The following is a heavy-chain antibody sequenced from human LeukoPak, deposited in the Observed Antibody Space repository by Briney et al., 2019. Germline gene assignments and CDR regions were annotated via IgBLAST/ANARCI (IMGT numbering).Heavy chain of an antibody. CDR1: GFTFSSYW. V-gene: IGHV3-74*03. CDR3: YGANAEH. D-gene: IGHD4-23*01. Sequence: GGSPRLSCAASGFTFSSYWMHWVRQAPGKGLVWVSGTNTDGSSTMYADSVKGRFTIARDNAKSTLYLQMNSLRAEDTAVYYCYGANAEHWGQGTLVT. J-gene: IGHJ1*01. CDR2: TNTDGSST.